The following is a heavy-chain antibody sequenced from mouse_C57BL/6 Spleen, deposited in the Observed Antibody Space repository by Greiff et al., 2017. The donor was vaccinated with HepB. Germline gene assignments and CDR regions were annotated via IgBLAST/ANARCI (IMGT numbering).Heavy chain of an antibody. CDR3: ARRRDGYYLSY. CDR2: IYPRSGNT. J-gene: IGHJ3*01. CDR1: GYTFTSYG. Sequence: VQLQQSGAELARPGASVKLSCKASGYTFTSYGISWVKQRTGQGLEWIGEIYPRSGNTYYNEKFKGKATLTADKSSSTAYMELRSLTSEDSAVYFCARRRDGYYLSYWGQGTLVTVSA. D-gene: IGHD2-3*01. V-gene: IGHV1-81*01.